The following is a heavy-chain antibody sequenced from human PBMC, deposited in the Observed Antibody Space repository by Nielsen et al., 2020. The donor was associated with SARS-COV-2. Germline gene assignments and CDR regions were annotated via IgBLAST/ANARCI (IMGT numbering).Heavy chain of an antibody. CDR2: IYYSGST. D-gene: IGHD6-19*01. CDR1: GGSISSYY. CDR3: ARGPSGIAVAGRYYYYGMDV. J-gene: IGHJ6*02. Sequence: SETLSPTCTVSGGSISSYYWSWIRQPPGKGLEWIGYIYYSGSTNYNPSLKSRVTISVDTSKNQFSLKLSSVTAADTAVYYCARGPSGIAVAGRYYYYGMDVWGQGTTVTVSS. V-gene: IGHV4-59*13.